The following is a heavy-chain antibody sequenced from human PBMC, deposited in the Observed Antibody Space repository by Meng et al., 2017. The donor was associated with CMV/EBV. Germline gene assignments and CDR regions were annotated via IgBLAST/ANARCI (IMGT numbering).Heavy chain of an antibody. CDR2: IYYSGTT. CDR3: ARLSGSGTTSTGYHYAFDS. Sequence: QWRPQEAGPGLVKPSQPLSLTCSVSGGSTSSGDYYWSWIRQPPGKGLEWIGYIYYSGTTYYNPSLESRVTISVDTSKNQFSLNLSSVTAADTAVYYCARLSGSGTTSTGYHYAFDSWGQGTLVTVSS. CDR1: GGSTSSGDYY. V-gene: IGHV4-30-4*08. J-gene: IGHJ4*02. D-gene: IGHD3-22*01.